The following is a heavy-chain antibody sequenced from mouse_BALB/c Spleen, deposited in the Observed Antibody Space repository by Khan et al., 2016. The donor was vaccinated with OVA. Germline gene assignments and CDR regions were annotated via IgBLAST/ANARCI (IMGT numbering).Heavy chain of an antibody. Sequence: VQLKQSGAELVKPGASVKLSCTASGFTIKDIYIHWVKQRPEQGLEWIGRIDPSNGNTKYDPKFLGKATITADTSSNTAYLQLSSLTSEDSAVYYRARRRGNDEAYDMDYWGQGTLVTVSA. D-gene: IGHD2-2*01. J-gene: IGHJ4*01. CDR2: IDPSNGNT. CDR1: GFTIKDIY. CDR3: ARRRGNDEAYDMDY. V-gene: IGHV14-3*02.